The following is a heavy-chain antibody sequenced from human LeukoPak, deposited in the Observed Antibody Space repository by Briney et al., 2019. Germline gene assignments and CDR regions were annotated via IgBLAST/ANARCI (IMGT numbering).Heavy chain of an antibody. D-gene: IGHD5-18*01. CDR1: GFSFSVFW. Sequence: GGSLRLSCAASGFSFSVFWMHWVCQAPGKGPVWVSRIKTDGSITNYADSVKGRFTISRDNAKNSLYLQMNSLRAEDTAVYYCARDLSDSAWGQGTLVTVSS. CDR3: ARDLSDSA. V-gene: IGHV3-74*01. J-gene: IGHJ5*02. CDR2: IKTDGSIT.